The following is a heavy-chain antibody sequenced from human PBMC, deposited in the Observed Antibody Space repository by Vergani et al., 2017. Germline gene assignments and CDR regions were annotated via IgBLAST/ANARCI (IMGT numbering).Heavy chain of an antibody. Sequence: QVQLQQWGAGLLKPSETLSLTCAVYGGSFSVYYWSWIRQPPGKGLEWIGEINHSGSTNYNPSLKSRVTISVDTSKNQFSLKLSSVTAADTAVYYCARGRRSSGWYSGSTFAGRYFDLWGRGTLVTVSS. CDR2: INHSGST. V-gene: IGHV4-34*01. CDR1: GGSFSVYY. CDR3: ARGRRSSGWYSGSTFAGRYFDL. D-gene: IGHD6-19*01. J-gene: IGHJ2*01.